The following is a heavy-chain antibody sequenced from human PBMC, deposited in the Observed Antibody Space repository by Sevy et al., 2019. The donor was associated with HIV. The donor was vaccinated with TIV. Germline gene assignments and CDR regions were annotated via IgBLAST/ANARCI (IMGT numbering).Heavy chain of an antibody. CDR2: IRSKAYGGTT. CDR1: GFTFGDYA. Sequence: GGSLRLSCTASGFTFGDYAMSWFRQAPGKGLEWVGFIRSKAYGGTTEYAASVKGRFTISRDDSKSIAYLQMNSLKTXXXXXXXXXXXXXXXXXXXXYYMDVWGKGTTVTVSS. CDR3: XXXXXXXXXXXXYYMDV. V-gene: IGHV3-49*03. J-gene: IGHJ6*03.